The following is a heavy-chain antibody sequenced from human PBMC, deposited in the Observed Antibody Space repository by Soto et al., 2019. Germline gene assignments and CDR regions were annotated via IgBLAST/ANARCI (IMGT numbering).Heavy chain of an antibody. D-gene: IGHD3-16*01. CDR1: GYTFTSYG. J-gene: IGHJ3*02. Sequence: QVQLVQSGAEVKKPGASVKVSCKASGYTFTSYGISWVRQAPGQGLEWMGWISAYNGNTNYAQKLQGRVTMTTDTTTSTAYMALRSLRSDDTAVYYCARASLDYDYVWGSPEGDAFDIWGQGTTVTVSS. V-gene: IGHV1-18*01. CDR3: ARASLDYDYVWGSPEGDAFDI. CDR2: ISAYNGNT.